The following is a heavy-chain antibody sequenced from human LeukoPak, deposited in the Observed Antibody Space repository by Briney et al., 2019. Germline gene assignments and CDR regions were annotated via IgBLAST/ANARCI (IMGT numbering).Heavy chain of an antibody. D-gene: IGHD2-15*01. V-gene: IGHV3-23*01. J-gene: IGHJ4*02. Sequence: RSGGSLRLSCAASGFTSSSYAMRWVRQAPGKGLEWVSGISGSGGSTNYAGSVKGRFTISKDSSKNMMYLQMNSLRAEDTAVYYCAKDTSWIVAATLDYWGQGTLVTVSS. CDR2: ISGSGGST. CDR1: GFTSSSYA. CDR3: AKDTSWIVAATLDY.